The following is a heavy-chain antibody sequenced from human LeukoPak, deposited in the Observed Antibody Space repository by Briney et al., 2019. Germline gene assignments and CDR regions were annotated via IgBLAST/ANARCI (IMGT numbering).Heavy chain of an antibody. CDR1: GVTFSSYW. Sequence: GGSLRLSCTAFGVTFSSYWMSWVRQAPGKGLEWVAFIKQDGSEKYYVDFVKGRFSISRDNAKNSLYLQMNSLGADDTAVYYCAGGTGIDVWGQGTTVTVSS. CDR2: IKQDGSEK. D-gene: IGHD1-1*01. V-gene: IGHV3-7*05. CDR3: AGGTGIDV. J-gene: IGHJ6*02.